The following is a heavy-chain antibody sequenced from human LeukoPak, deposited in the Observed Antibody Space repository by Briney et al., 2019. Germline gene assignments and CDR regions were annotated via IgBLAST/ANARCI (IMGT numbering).Heavy chain of an antibody. Sequence: PPETLSLTCAVYGGSFSGYYWSWIRQPPGKGLEWIGEINHSGSTNYNPSLKSRVTISVDTSKNQFSLKLSSVTAADTAVYYCARRGSGYYYDLDYWGQGTLVTVYS. D-gene: IGHD3-22*01. J-gene: IGHJ4*02. CDR2: INHSGST. CDR1: GGSFSGYY. CDR3: ARRGSGYYYDLDY. V-gene: IGHV4-34*01.